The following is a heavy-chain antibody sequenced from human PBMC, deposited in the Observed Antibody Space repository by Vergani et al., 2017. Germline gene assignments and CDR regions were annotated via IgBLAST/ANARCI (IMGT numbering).Heavy chain of an antibody. CDR2: IKQDGSEK. CDR3: AREMATVTYYYYMDV. J-gene: IGHJ6*03. V-gene: IGHV3-7*01. CDR1: GFTFSSYW. D-gene: IGHD4-17*01. Sequence: EVQLVESGGGLVQPGGSLRLSCAASGFTFSSYWMSWVRQAPGKGLEWVANIKQDGSEKYYVDSVKGRFTISRDNAKNSLYLQMNSLRAEETAVYYCAREMATVTYYYYMDVWGKGTTVTVSS.